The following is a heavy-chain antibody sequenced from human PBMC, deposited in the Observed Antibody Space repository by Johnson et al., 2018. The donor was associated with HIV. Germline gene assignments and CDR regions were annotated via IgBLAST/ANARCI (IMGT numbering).Heavy chain of an antibody. J-gene: IGHJ3*02. CDR3: AKYTLDI. CDR2: ISWDGGST. V-gene: IGHV3-43D*03. CDR1: GFTFDDYA. Sequence: VQLVESGGGLVQPGRSLRLSCAASGFTFDDYAMHWVRQAPGKGLEWVSLISWDGGSTYYADSVKGRFTISRDSSKNTLYLQMNSLRAADTAVYYCAKYTLDIWGQGTMVTVSS.